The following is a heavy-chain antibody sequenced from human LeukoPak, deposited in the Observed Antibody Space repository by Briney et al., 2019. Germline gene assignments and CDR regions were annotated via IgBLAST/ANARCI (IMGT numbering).Heavy chain of an antibody. CDR3: AIYSSGWYNGFDI. D-gene: IGHD6-19*01. Sequence: SETLSLTCTVSGGSVSSASYYWSWIRQPPGKEPEWIGCIYYSGSTNYNPSLKSRVTVSVDTSKNQFSLKLSSVTTADTAVYYCAIYSSGWYNGFDIWGQGTMVTVSS. V-gene: IGHV4-61*01. J-gene: IGHJ3*02. CDR2: IYYSGST. CDR1: GGSVSSASYY.